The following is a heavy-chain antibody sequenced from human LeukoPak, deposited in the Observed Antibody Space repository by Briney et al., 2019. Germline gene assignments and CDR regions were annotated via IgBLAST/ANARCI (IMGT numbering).Heavy chain of an antibody. CDR3: AGGRRWSGYYYYYYYMDD. D-gene: IGHD3-3*01. CDR1: GGTFSSYA. Sequence: ASVKVSCKASGGTFSSYAISWVRQAPGQGLEWMGWMNPNSGNTGYAQKFQGRVTMTRNTSISTVYMELSSLRADDTAVYYCAGGRRWSGYYYYYYYMDDWGQGTLVIVSS. J-gene: IGHJ6*03. CDR2: MNPNSGNT. V-gene: IGHV1-8*02.